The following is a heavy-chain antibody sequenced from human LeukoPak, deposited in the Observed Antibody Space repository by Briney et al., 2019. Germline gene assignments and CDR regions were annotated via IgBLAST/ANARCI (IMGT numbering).Heavy chain of an antibody. CDR2: IYYSGSS. Sequence: SETLSLTCTVSGGSISSGVSYWSWIRQHPGKGLEWIAYIYYSGSSSYNPSLKSRVTISVDTSKNQFSLKLSSVTAADTAVYHCARDYRFDSGYDLLDAFDVWGQGTTVTVSP. CDR1: GGSISSGVSY. J-gene: IGHJ3*01. CDR3: ARDYRFDSGYDLLDAFDV. V-gene: IGHV4-31*03. D-gene: IGHD5-12*01.